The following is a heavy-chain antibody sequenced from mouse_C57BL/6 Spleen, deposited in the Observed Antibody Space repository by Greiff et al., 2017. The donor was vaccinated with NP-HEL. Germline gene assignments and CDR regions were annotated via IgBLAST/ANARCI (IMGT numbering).Heavy chain of an antibody. D-gene: IGHD1-1*01. CDR1: GYTFTSYW. CDR3: ARDYGSSYFDY. CDR2: IHPNSGST. Sequence: QVQLQQSGAELVKPGASVKLSCKASGYTFTSYWMHWVKQRPGQGLEWIGMIHPNSGSTNYNEKFKSKATLTVDKSSSTAYMQLSSLTSEDSAVYYCARDYGSSYFDYWPRHHSHSLL. V-gene: IGHV1-64*01. J-gene: IGHJ2*01.